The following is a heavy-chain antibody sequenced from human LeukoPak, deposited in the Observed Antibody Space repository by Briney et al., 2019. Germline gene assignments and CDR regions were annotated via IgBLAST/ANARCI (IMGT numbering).Heavy chain of an antibody. CDR3: ARGAVIPATMGYYGMDV. V-gene: IGHV1-8*01. J-gene: IGHJ6*02. D-gene: IGHD2-2*01. CDR2: MNPNSGYT. Sequence: ASVKVSCKASGYTFTNYDINWVRQATGQGLAWMGWMNPNSGYTGYAQKFQGRFTMTRNTSISTAYMELRSLRSEDTAVYYCARGAVIPATMGYYGMDVWGQGTTVSVSS. CDR1: GYTFTNYD.